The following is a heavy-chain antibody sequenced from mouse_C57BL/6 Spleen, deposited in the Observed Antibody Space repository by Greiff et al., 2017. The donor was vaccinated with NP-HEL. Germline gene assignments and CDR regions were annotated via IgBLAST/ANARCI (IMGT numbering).Heavy chain of an antibody. CDR2: IDPETGGT. D-gene: IGHD1-3*01. V-gene: IGHV1-15*01. J-gene: IGHJ4*01. Sequence: QVQLQQSGAELVRPGASVTLSCKASGYTFTDYEMHWVKQTPVHGLEWIGAIDPETGGTAYNQKFKGKAILTADKSSSTAYMELRRLTSEDSAVYYCTRWSGPYYAMDYWGQGTSVTVSS. CDR1: GYTFTDYE. CDR3: TRWSGPYYAMDY.